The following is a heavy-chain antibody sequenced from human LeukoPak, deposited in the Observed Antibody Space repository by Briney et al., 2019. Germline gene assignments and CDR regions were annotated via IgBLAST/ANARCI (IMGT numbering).Heavy chain of an antibody. J-gene: IGHJ4*02. Sequence: ASVKVSCKASGYSFTAYGITWMRQAPGQGLEWMGGISAYNGNTHYAERLQGRVTMTTDTSTSTAYMELRSLRSDDTAVYDCERFVLDQYYDSSGYLWTLDYWGQGTLVTVSS. CDR1: GYSFTAYG. D-gene: IGHD3-22*01. CDR3: ERFVLDQYYDSSGYLWTLDY. CDR2: ISAYNGNT. V-gene: IGHV1-18*01.